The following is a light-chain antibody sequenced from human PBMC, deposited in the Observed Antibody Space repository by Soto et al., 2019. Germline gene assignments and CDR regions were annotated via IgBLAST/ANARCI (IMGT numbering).Light chain of an antibody. CDR1: QSVSSSY. V-gene: IGKV3-20*01. Sequence: EIVLTQSPGTLSLSPGERATLSCRASQSVSSSYLAWYQQKPGQAPRLLIYGASSRATGIPDRFSGSRSGTHFTHTIRKLEPEDFALYYCQQYGSSLFTFGPGTKVDIK. CDR2: GAS. J-gene: IGKJ3*01. CDR3: QQYGSSLFT.